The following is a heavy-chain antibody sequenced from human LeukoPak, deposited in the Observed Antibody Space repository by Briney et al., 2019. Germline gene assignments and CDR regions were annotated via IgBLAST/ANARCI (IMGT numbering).Heavy chain of an antibody. CDR1: GYTFTTYY. J-gene: IGHJ4*02. CDR2: INPNGGST. CDR3: ARDPSGSWQWFDY. V-gene: IGHV1-46*01. D-gene: IGHD1-26*01. Sequence: ASVKVSCKASGYTFTTYYMHWVRQPPGQGLEWMGVINPNGGSTAYAQKFQGRVTMTRDRSTSTVYMELSSLGSEDTALYYCARDPSGSWQWFDYWGQGTLVTVSS.